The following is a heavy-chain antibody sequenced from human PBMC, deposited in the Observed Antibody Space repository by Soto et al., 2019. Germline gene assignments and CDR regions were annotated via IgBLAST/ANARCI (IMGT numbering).Heavy chain of an antibody. V-gene: IGHV4-39*01. D-gene: IGHD3-10*01. CDR1: GGSISSSDYY. CDR3: ARRGSASYWIDY. CDR2: IHYSGTT. Sequence: SETLSLTCTVSGGSISSSDYYWGWIRQPPGKGLEWIGGIHYSGTTYYNPSLKSRVTISVDTSKNQFSLKLTSATAADTAVYYCARRGSASYWIDYWGQGTLVTVSS. J-gene: IGHJ4*02.